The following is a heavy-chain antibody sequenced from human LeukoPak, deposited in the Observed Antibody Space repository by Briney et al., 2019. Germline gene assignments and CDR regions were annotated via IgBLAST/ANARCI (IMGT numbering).Heavy chain of an antibody. D-gene: IGHD2-15*01. J-gene: IGHJ4*02. CDR3: ARHCTGGTCYSNYFDY. V-gene: IGHV4-59*08. Sequence: LETLSLTCTVSGGPIRKYYSSWIPQPPGKGLERIGYIYDTESTNYNPSLESRVTISVDTSKNQFSLTLSSVTAADTAVYYCARHCTGGTCYSNYFDYWGQGTLVTVSS. CDR1: GGPIRKYY. CDR2: IYDTEST.